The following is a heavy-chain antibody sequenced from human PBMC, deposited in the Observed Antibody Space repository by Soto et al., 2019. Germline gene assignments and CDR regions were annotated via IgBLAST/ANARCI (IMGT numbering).Heavy chain of an antibody. Sequence: PGGSLRLSCAASGFTFRSYAMSWVRQAPGKGLEWVSSISTSGGSTYYADSVKGRCTISRDNSKNTLYLEMNSLRAEDTAVYYCAKGDSSSPRPRVFDSWGQGTLVTV. J-gene: IGHJ4*02. CDR2: ISTSGGST. CDR3: AKGDSSSPRPRVFDS. CDR1: GFTFRSYA. D-gene: IGHD6-6*01. V-gene: IGHV3-23*01.